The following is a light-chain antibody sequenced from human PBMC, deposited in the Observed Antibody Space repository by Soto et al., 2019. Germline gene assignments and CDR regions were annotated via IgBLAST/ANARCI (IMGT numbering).Light chain of an antibody. CDR2: GAS. CDR3: QQYNNWPRT. V-gene: IGKV3-15*01. J-gene: IGKJ2*01. Sequence: EIVMTQSPATLSVSPGERATVSCRASQSVSSNLAWYQQKPGQAPRLLIYGASTRATGIPARFSGSGSGKEFTLTIGSLHSEDFAVYYCQQYNNWPRTFGQGTKLEIK. CDR1: QSVSSN.